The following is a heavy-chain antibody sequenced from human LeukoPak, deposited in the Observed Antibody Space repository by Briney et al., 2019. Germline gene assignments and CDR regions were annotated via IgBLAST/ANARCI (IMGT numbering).Heavy chain of an antibody. J-gene: IGHJ3*02. CDR3: AKDRSRSVVVVAATRRDAFDI. V-gene: IGHV3-23*01. CDR2: ISDSGGST. D-gene: IGHD2-15*01. CDR1: GFTFSSYG. Sequence: GGSLRLSCAASGFTFSSYGMSWVRQAPGKGLEWVSVISDSGGSTYYADSVKGRFTISRDNSKNTLYLQMNSLRAEDAAVYYCAKDRSRSVVVVAATRRDAFDIWGQGTMVTVSS.